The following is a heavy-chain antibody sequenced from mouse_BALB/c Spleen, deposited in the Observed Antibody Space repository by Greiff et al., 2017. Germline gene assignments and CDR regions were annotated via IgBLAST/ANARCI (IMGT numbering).Heavy chain of an antibody. CDR2: ISSGSSTI. V-gene: IGHV5-17*02. CDR1: GFTFSSFG. J-gene: IGHJ4*01. D-gene: IGHD2-4*01. CDR3: ARAVITTGAMDY. Sequence: DVKLVESGGGLVQPGGSRKLSCAASGFTFSSFGMHWVRQAPEKGLEWVAYISSGSSTIYYADTVKGRFTISRDNPKNTLFLQMTSLRSEDTAMYYCARAVITTGAMDYWGQGTSVTGSS.